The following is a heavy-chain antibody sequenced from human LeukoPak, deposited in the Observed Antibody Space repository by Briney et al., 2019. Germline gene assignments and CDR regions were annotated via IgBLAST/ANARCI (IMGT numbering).Heavy chain of an antibody. CDR1: GFTFSSYW. D-gene: IGHD6-13*01. CDR3: AKSYGSSSWVPFYYYHGMDV. CDR2: IKHDGGQK. Sequence: GGSLRLSCAASGFTFSSYWMMWVRQAPGKGLEWVANIKHDGGQKYYADSVKGRFTISRDNSKNTLFLQMNDLRPDDTAVYYCAKSYGSSSWVPFYYYHGMDVWGQGTTVIV. J-gene: IGHJ6*02. V-gene: IGHV3-7*03.